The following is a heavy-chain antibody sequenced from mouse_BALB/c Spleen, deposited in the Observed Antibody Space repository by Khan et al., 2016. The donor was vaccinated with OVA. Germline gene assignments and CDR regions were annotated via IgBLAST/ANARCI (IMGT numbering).Heavy chain of an antibody. V-gene: IGHV5-4*02. Sequence: EVELVESGGGLVKPGGSLKLSCAASGFTFSNYYMYWVRQTPEKRLEWVATISDGGGYTYYPDSVKGRFTISRDNAKNNLYLQMTGLKSEDPAVYYCARGNYYRTPYFDYWGQGTTLTVSS. CDR1: GFTFSNYY. J-gene: IGHJ2*01. CDR3: ARGNYYRTPYFDY. CDR2: ISDGGGYT. D-gene: IGHD1-1*01.